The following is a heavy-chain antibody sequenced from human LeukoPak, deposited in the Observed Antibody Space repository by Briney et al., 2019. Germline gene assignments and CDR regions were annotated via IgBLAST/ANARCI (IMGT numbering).Heavy chain of an antibody. CDR2: IIPIFGIA. V-gene: IGHV1-69*04. Sequence: SVKVSCKASGGTFSSYAISWVRQAPGQGLEWMGRIIPIFGIANYAQKFQGRVTITADKSTSTAYMELSSLRSEDTAVYYCARAENAWLAFDYWGQRTLVTVSS. CDR1: GGTFSSYA. CDR3: ARAENAWLAFDY. D-gene: IGHD6-19*01. J-gene: IGHJ4*02.